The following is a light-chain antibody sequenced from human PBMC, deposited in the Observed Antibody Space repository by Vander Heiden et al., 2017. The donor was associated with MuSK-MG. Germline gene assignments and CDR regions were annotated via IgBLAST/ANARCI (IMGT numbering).Light chain of an antibody. CDR1: QSLLHSNGINY. V-gene: IGKV2-28*01. Sequence: DTVMPQSPHSLPISRGETASISCRSSQSLLHSNGINYLDWYLQKPGQSPQLLIYLGSNRASGVPDRFSGSGSGTDLTLKISRVEAEDVGVNYCMQGLKTPMYTFGQGTKLEIK. CDR2: LGS. J-gene: IGKJ2*01. CDR3: MQGLKTPMYT.